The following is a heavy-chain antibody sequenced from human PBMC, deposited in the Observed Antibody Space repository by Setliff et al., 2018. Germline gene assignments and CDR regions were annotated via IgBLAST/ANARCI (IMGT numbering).Heavy chain of an antibody. J-gene: IGHJ4*02. V-gene: IGHV4-4*08. CDR3: ARAHPSRMIVVVRAYYYFDY. D-gene: IGHD3-22*01. CDR1: GGSISGHY. Sequence: SETLSLTCIVSGGSISGHYWSWIRQSPGKGLEWIGHIYTSGSTNYNPSLKSRVTISVDTSKNQFSLKLSSVTAADTAVYYCARAHPSRMIVVVRAYYYFDYWGQGTLVTVSS. CDR2: IYTSGST.